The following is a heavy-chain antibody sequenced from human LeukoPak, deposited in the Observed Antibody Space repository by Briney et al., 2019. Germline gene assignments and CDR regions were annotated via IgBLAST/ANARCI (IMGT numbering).Heavy chain of an antibody. D-gene: IGHD3-16*01. Sequence: SETLSLTCTVSGGSISSYYWSWIRQPPGKGLEWIGYNYYSGSTNYNPSLKSRVTISVDTSKNQFSLKLSSVTAAGTAAYYCARSTPVTTFHFDYWGQGTLVTVSS. CDR3: ARSTPVTTFHFDY. CDR1: GGSISSYY. J-gene: IGHJ4*02. CDR2: NYYSGST. V-gene: IGHV4-59*01.